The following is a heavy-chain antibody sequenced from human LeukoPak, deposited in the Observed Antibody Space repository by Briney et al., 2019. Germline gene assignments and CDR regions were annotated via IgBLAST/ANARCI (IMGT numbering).Heavy chain of an antibody. J-gene: IGHJ3*02. Sequence: GGSLRLSCAASGFTFSSYEMNWVRQAPGKGLEWVSYISSSGSTIYCADSVKGRFTISRDNAKNSLYLQMNGLRAEDTAVYYCAPGGLLGDAFDIWGQGTMVTVSS. CDR2: ISSSGSTI. D-gene: IGHD2-15*01. CDR3: APGGLLGDAFDI. CDR1: GFTFSSYE. V-gene: IGHV3-48*03.